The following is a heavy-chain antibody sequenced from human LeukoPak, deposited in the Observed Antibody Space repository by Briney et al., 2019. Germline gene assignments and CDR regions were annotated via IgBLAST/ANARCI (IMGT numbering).Heavy chain of an antibody. J-gene: IGHJ6*02. Sequence: SETLSLTCTVSGGSISSYYWSWIRQPAGKGLEWIGRIYTSGSTNYNPSLKSRVPMSVDTSKNQFSLKLSSVTAADTAVYYCAREKFAHFDWLLFPHSHIYYYYGMDVWGQGTTVTVSS. CDR3: AREKFAHFDWLLFPHSHIYYYYGMDV. D-gene: IGHD3-9*01. CDR2: IYTSGST. CDR1: GGSISSYY. V-gene: IGHV4-4*07.